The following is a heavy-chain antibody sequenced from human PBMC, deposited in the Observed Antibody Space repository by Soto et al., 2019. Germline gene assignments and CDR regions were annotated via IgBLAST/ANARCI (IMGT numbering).Heavy chain of an antibody. CDR2: MNPNSGNT. Sequence: QVQLVQSGAEVKKPGASVKVSCKASGYTFTSYDINWVRQATGQGLEWMGWMNPNSGNTGYAQKFQGRITMTRNTSISTAYMELSRLRSEDTAVYYCARRRRSSGVFDPWRQGTLVTVSS. J-gene: IGHJ5*02. D-gene: IGHD2-15*01. V-gene: IGHV1-8*01. CDR1: GYTFTSYD. CDR3: ARRRRSSGVFDP.